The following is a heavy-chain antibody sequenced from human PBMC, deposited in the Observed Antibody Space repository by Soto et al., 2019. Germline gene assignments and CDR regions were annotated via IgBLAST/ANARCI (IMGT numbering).Heavy chain of an antibody. CDR3: AHSPFYDSSGYPDY. V-gene: IGHV2-5*01. CDR1: GFSLSTSGLG. J-gene: IGHJ4*02. Sequence: GSGPTREPTQTLPLTCTFSGFSLSTSGLGVGWIRQPPGKALEWLALIYWNDDKRYSPSLKSRLTITKDTSKNQVVLTMTNMDPVDTATYYCAHSPFYDSSGYPDYWGQGTLVTVSS. CDR2: IYWNDDK. D-gene: IGHD3-22*01.